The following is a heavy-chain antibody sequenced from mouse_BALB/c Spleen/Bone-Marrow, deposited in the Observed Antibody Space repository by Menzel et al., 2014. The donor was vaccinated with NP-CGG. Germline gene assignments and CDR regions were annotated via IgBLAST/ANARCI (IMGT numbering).Heavy chain of an antibody. CDR2: ISSGGSYT. CDR1: GFTLSSYT. D-gene: IGHD2-4*01. V-gene: IGHV5-6-4*01. CDR3: TRIYYDYAWFAY. Sequence: EVKLMESGGGLVKPGGSLKLSCAASGFTLSSYTMSWVRQTPGKRLEWVATISSGGSYTYYPDSVKGRFTISRDNAKNTLYLQMSSLKSEDTAMYYCTRIYYDYAWFAYWGQGTLVTVSA. J-gene: IGHJ3*01.